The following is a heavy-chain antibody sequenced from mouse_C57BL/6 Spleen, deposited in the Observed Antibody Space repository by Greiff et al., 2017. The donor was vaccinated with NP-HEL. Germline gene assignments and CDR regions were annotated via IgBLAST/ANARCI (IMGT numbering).Heavy chain of an antibody. CDR2: IYPRAGST. J-gene: IGHJ3*01. CDR1: GYTFTSYD. CDR3: ARSQYYGSGPWFAY. Sequence: VQLQQSGPELVKPGASVKLSCKASGYTFTSYDINWVQQRPGQGLEWIGWIYPRAGSTKYNEKFKGKATFTGDSSASTAFREIHLLTSEESAVYFRARSQYYGSGPWFAYWAKGRLSLSLQ. D-gene: IGHD1-1*01. V-gene: IGHV1-85*01.